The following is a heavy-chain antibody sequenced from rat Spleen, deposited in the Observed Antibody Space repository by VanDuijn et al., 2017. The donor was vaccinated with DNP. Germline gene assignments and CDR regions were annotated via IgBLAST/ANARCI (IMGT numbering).Heavy chain of an antibody. J-gene: IGHJ2*01. D-gene: IGHD1-6*01. Sequence: EVQLVESGGGLVQPGRSLKLSCAASGFTFSDYNMAWVRQVPKKGLEWVATIIYDGTRTYYRDSVQGRFSISRDNAKSSLYLQMNSLKSEDTATYYCARGVYYGSSWAFDYWGQGVMVTVSS. CDR2: IIYDGTRT. V-gene: IGHV5S10*01. CDR3: ARGVYYGSSWAFDY. CDR1: GFTFSDYN.